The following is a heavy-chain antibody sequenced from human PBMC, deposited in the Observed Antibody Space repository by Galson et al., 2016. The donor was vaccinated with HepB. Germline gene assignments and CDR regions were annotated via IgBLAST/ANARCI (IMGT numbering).Heavy chain of an antibody. CDR1: GFTFRSYG. CDR2: IWYDGSNK. Sequence: SLRLSCAASGFTFRSYGMSWVRQAPGKGLEWVAVIWYDGSNKFYADSVKGRFTVSRDNSKNTLFLQMNSLRADDTAVYYCARDWGSYLDYWGQGTLVTVSS. CDR3: ARDWGSYLDY. V-gene: IGHV3-33*08. D-gene: IGHD3-16*01. J-gene: IGHJ4*02.